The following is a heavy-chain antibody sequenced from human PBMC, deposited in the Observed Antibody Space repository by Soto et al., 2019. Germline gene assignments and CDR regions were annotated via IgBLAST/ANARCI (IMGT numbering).Heavy chain of an antibody. Sequence: SETLSLTCAVYGGSFSGYYWSWIRQPPGKGLEWIGEINHSGSTNYNPSLKSRVTISVDTSKNQFSLKLSSVTAADTAVYYCGRARDSYGRSFYYWGQGTMVTVSS. V-gene: IGHV4-34*01. CDR1: GGSFSGYY. J-gene: IGHJ4*02. CDR3: GRARDSYGRSFYY. D-gene: IGHD5-18*01. CDR2: INHSGST.